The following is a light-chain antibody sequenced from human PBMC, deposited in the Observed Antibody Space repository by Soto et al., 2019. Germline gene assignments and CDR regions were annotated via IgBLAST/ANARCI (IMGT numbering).Light chain of an antibody. Sequence: ETVMTQSPATLSVSPGERATLSCRASQSVNSNLAWYQQKLGQAPRVLIYGASTRATGIPDRFSGSGSGTEFILTISSLQSEDFAVYYCQQRSNWPSITFGQGTRLEI. CDR3: QQRSNWPSIT. J-gene: IGKJ5*01. CDR2: GAS. V-gene: IGKV3-15*01. CDR1: QSVNSN.